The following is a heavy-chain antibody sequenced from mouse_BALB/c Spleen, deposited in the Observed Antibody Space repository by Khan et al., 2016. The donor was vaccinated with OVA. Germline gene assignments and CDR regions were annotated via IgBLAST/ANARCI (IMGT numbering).Heavy chain of an antibody. J-gene: IGHJ4*01. V-gene: IGHV2-3*01. Sequence: QVQLKQSGPGLVAPSQSLSITCTVSGFSLTTYGVHWIRQPPGKGLEWLGVIWGDGSTNYHSALISSLSISKDNSQSQVFLKLNSLQTDDTAAYYCSKWGDGSTEAMDYWGQGTSVTVSS. CDR1: GFSLTTYG. D-gene: IGHD2-3*01. CDR3: SKWGDGSTEAMDY. CDR2: IWGDGST.